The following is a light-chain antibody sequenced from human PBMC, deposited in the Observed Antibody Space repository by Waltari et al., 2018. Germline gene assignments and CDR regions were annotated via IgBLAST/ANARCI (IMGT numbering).Light chain of an antibody. V-gene: IGKV3-15*01. CDR1: QTISNN. J-gene: IGKJ1*01. CDR3: QQYNEWPPWT. CDR2: GAS. Sequence: EIVLTQSPATLSVSPGERATLSCRASQTISNNLAWYQQKPGQAPRLLSYGASTRATAIPDRFSGSGSGTEFTLTITSLQSEDFAVYYCQQYNEWPPWTFGQGTKVDIK.